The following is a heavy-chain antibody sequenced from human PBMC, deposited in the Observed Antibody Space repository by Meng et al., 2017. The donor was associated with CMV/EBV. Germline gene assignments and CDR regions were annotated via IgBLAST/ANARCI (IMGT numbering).Heavy chain of an antibody. J-gene: IGHJ4*02. D-gene: IGHD3-22*01. CDR3: ARERGDDSGYNFDS. CDR2: IYSTGGT. CDR1: GGFFSGFF. V-gene: IGHV4-4*07. Sequence: ESGRCLVKRPELRSLTCRVSGGFFSGFFWTWIRQPAGKGLEWIGRIYSTGGTNYNPSFESRVTISLDGSNNQFSLKLNSVTAADTAIYYCARERGDDSGYNFDSWGQGTLVTVSS.